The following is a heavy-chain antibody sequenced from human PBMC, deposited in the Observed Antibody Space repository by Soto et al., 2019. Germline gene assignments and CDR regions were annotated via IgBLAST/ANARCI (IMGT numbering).Heavy chain of an antibody. CDR3: ARDVGADSGYDWQGLGY. V-gene: IGHV4-59*01. CDR2: IYYSGST. Sequence: SETLSLTCTVSGGSISSYYWSWIRQPPGKGLEWIGYIYYSGSTNYNPSLKSRVTISVDTSKNQFSLKLSSVTAADTAVYYCARDVGADSGYDWQGLGYWGQGTLVTVSS. J-gene: IGHJ4*02. D-gene: IGHD5-12*01. CDR1: GGSISSYY.